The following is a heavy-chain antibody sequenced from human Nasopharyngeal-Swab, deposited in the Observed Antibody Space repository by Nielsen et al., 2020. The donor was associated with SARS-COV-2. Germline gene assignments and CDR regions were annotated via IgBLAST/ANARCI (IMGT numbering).Heavy chain of an antibody. CDR1: TFSSYW. V-gene: IGHV4-39*07. CDR3: ARVGLYSLGYDSSGYYPDY. CDR2: IYYSGST. J-gene: IGHJ4*02. D-gene: IGHD3-22*01. Sequence: TFSSYWMSWVRQAPGKGLEWIGSIYYSGSTYYNPSLKSRVTISVDTSKNQFSLKLSSVTAADTAVYYCARVGLYSLGYDSSGYYPDYWGQGTLVTVSS.